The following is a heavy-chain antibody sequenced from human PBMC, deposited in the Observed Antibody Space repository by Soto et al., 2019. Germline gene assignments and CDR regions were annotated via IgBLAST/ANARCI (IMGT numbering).Heavy chain of an antibody. CDR2: SRNKANSYTT. D-gene: IGHD2-15*01. V-gene: IGHV3-72*01. CDR3: TRLYCSGGSCYPPPV. J-gene: IGHJ6*02. CDR1: GFTISDHH. Sequence: PGGSLRLSCAASGFTISDHHMDWVRQAPGKGLEWVGRSRNKANSYTTHYAASVRGRFTISRDDSKNSLYLQMNSLKTEDSAVYYCTRLYCSGGSCYPPPVWGQGTTVTVSS.